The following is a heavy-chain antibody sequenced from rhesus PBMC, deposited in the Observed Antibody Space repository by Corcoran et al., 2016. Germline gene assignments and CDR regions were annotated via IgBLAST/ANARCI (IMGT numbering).Heavy chain of an antibody. V-gene: IGHV4-122*02. D-gene: IGHD3-3*01. J-gene: IGHJ4*01. CDR2: LSFGGST. CDR1: GGSISSSYYY. Sequence: QVQLQESGPGLVKPSETLSLTCAVSGGSISSSYYYWRGLRTAPGHGLEWTGYLSFGGSTSSNPSLQSRVTISRDTSENQFSLKLSSVTAADTAVYYCARGPYYNIWTGYYTSYYFDYWGQGVLVTVSS. CDR3: ARGPYYNIWTGYYTSYYFDY.